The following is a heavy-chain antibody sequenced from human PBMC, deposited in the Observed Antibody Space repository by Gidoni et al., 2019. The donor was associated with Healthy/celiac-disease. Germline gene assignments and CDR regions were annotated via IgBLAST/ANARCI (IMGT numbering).Heavy chain of an antibody. D-gene: IGHD2-2*01. J-gene: IGHJ6*02. CDR1: GFTFSSYA. CDR3: AKATYCSSTSCYFYYYYYGMDV. CDR2: ISGRGGRT. Sequence: EVQLLESGGGLVQPGGSLRLSCAASGFTFSSYAMSWVRQAPGKGLEWVAAISGRGGRTYYADSVKGRFTISRDNSKNTRDLQMNSLRAEDTAVYYCAKATYCSSTSCYFYYYYYGMDVWGQGTTVTVSS. V-gene: IGHV3-23*01.